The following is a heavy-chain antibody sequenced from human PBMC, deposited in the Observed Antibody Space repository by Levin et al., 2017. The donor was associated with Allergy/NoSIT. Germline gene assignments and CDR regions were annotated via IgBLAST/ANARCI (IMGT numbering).Heavy chain of an antibody. CDR1: GFTFSDYY. Sequence: GESLKISCAASGFTFSDYYMSWIRQAPGKGLEWVSYISSSSSYTNYADSVKGRFTISRDNAKNSLYLQMNSLRAEDTAVYYCARGSGKWEPPINAFDIWGQGTMVTVSS. V-gene: IGHV3-11*05. J-gene: IGHJ3*02. CDR2: ISSSSSYT. CDR3: ARGSGKWEPPINAFDI. D-gene: IGHD1-26*01.